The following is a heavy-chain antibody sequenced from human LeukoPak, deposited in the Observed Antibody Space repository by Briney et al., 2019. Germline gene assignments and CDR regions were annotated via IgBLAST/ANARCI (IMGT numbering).Heavy chain of an antibody. D-gene: IGHD1-20*01. CDR3: ARDRGAYNWNDFDY. Sequence: SETLSLTCTVSGGSISSCYWSWIRQPAGKGLEWIGRIYTSGSTNYNPSLKSRVTMSVDTSKNQFSLKLSSVTAADTAVYYCARDRGAYNWNDFDYWGQGTLVTVSS. V-gene: IGHV4-4*07. J-gene: IGHJ4*02. CDR1: GGSISSCY. CDR2: IYTSGST.